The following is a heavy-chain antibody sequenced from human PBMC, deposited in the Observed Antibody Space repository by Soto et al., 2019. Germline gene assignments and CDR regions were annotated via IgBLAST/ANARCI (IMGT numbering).Heavy chain of an antibody. CDR1: GGTFSSYS. V-gene: IGHV1-69*06. D-gene: IGHD3-10*01. CDR2: IIPIFGSS. J-gene: IGHJ4*02. Sequence: QVHLVQSGAEVRKPGSSVKVSCEASGGTFSSYSINWVRQAPGQGLEWMGGIIPIFGSSNYAQKFQGRVTITADKSTHTVFMELTSLRSEDTALYFCATTPLRGREYFSFDHWGQGTLLTVSS. CDR3: ATTPLRGREYFSFDH.